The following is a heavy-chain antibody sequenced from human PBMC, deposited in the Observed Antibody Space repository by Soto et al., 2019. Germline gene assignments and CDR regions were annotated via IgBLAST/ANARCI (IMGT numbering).Heavy chain of an antibody. CDR1: GGSISTYY. CDR3: ATAIRYCSGAGCGNEPYYYGLDV. V-gene: IGHV4-59*01. Sequence: QVQLQESGPGLVKPSETLSLTCTVSGGSISTYYWSWIRQPPGKGLEWIGYIYYSGSTNYNPSLKSRVTISVDTSKNQFSLKVSSVTAADTAVYYCATAIRYCSGAGCGNEPYYYGLDVWGQGTTVTVSS. CDR2: IYYSGST. D-gene: IGHD2-15*01. J-gene: IGHJ6*02.